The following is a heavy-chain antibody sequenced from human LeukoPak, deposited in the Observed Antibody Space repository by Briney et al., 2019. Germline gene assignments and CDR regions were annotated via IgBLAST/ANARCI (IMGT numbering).Heavy chain of an antibody. CDR3: ARAGDNSGYSDY. J-gene: IGHJ4*02. CDR2: INHRGST. V-gene: IGHV4-4*02. D-gene: IGHD3-22*01. Sequence: SETLSLTCAVSGGSISSTHWWSWVRQPPGKGLEWIGEINHRGSTNYNPSLKSRVTISVDTSKNQFSMKLSSVTAADTAVYYCARAGDNSGYSDYWGQGILVTVSS. CDR1: GGSISSTHW.